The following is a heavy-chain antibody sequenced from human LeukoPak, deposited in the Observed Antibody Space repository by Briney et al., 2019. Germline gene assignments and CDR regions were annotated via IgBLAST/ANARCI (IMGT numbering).Heavy chain of an antibody. J-gene: IGHJ5*02. D-gene: IGHD6-19*01. CDR2: IKSKIDGGTT. CDR1: GFTFSNAW. CDR3: ARDPGILVTGSRILGGWLDP. Sequence: PGGSLRLSCAASGFTFSNAWMSWVRQAPGKGLEWVGRIKSKIDGGTTDYATPVKGRFTISRDNSKNTLYLQMNSLRAEDTAVYYCARDPGILVTGSRILGGWLDPWGQGTLVTVTS. V-gene: IGHV3-15*01.